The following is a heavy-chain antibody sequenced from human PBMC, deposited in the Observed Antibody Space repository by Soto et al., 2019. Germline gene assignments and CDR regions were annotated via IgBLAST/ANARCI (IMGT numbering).Heavy chain of an antibody. V-gene: IGHV5-51*01. CDR2: IYPADSDT. Sequence: PGESLKISCKGSGYSFTSYWIGWVRQKPGKGPEWMGIIYPADSDTRYSPSFQGQVTISADKSISTAYLQGSSLRASDTAMYYCARSSQFASGMDVWGQGTTVTVSS. CDR3: ARSSQFASGMDV. D-gene: IGHD3-10*01. CDR1: GYSFTSYW. J-gene: IGHJ6*02.